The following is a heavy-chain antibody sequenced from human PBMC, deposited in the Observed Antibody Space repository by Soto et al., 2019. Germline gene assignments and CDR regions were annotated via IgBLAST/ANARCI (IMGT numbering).Heavy chain of an antibody. Sequence: QVQLVQSGAEVKKPGASVKVSCKASGYTFSNYDIIWVRQATRQGLEWMGWMNPNSGHAGFAQKFQGRVTLTRNTSLSTAYMELSSLRSEDTAVYFCARRLSSSTYYYYMDVWDKGTTVTVS. CDR3: ARRLSSSTYYYYMDV. CDR1: GYTFSNYD. CDR2: MNPNSGHA. D-gene: IGHD6-6*01. V-gene: IGHV1-8*01. J-gene: IGHJ6*03.